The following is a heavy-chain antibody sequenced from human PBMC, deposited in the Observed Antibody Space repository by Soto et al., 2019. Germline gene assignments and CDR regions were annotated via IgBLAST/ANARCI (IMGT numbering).Heavy chain of an antibody. CDR1: GGSISNYF. V-gene: IGHV4-59*01. CDR2: IHYSGST. Sequence: SETLSLTCSVSGGSISNYFWSWIRQSPGRGLEWIGYIHYSGSTNYNPSLKSRVTMSVDTSKMQFSLKLSPVTAADTAVYFCARHLPGTLDFFDVWGQGTTVTVSS. J-gene: IGHJ3*01. D-gene: IGHD2-21*01. CDR3: ARHLPGTLDFFDV.